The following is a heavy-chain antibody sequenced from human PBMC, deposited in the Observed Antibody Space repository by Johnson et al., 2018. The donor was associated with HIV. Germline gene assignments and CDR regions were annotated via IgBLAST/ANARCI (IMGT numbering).Heavy chain of an antibody. D-gene: IGHD5-18*01. CDR3: ASRSYGYVRHAFDI. CDR1: GFTFSSYA. V-gene: IGHV3-30*04. Sequence: QVQLVESGGGLVKPGGSLRLSCAASGFTFSSYAMHWVRQAPGKGLEWAAAISYEGRNKYYADPVRDRFTIARDNSTNTLYLYMNSLRAEDTAVYYCASRSYGYVRHAFDIWGQGTIVTVSS. CDR2: ISYEGRNK. J-gene: IGHJ3*02.